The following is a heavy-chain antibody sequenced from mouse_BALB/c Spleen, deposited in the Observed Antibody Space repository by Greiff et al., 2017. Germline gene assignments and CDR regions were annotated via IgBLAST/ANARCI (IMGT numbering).Heavy chain of an antibody. CDR2: IYPGNSDT. Sequence: EVQLQQSGTVLARPGASVKMSCKASGYSFTSYWMHWVKQRPGQGLEWIGAIYPGNSDTSYNQKFKGKAKLTAVTSASTAYMELSSLTNEDSAVYYCTRAGDYDGPYAMDYWGQGTSVTVSS. V-gene: IGHV1-5*01. D-gene: IGHD2-4*01. CDR3: TRAGDYDGPYAMDY. CDR1: GYSFTSYW. J-gene: IGHJ4*01.